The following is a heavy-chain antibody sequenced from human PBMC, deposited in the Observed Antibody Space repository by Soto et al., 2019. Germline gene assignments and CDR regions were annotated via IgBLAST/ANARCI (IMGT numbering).Heavy chain of an antibody. D-gene: IGHD4-17*01. Sequence: AVPAKVSCKASGYTFTSYGISWVRQAHGQGLEWMGWISGYNGKTNYAQKVQDRVTMATDTSTSTVYMELRSLRSDDTAVYYCARAPNGDYAPYGMDVWGQGTTVTVSS. CDR3: ARAPNGDYAPYGMDV. J-gene: IGHJ6*02. V-gene: IGHV1-18*01. CDR2: ISGYNGKT. CDR1: GYTFTSYG.